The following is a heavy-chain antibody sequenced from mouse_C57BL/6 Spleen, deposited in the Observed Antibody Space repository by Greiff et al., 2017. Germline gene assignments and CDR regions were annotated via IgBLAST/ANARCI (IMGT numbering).Heavy chain of an antibody. Sequence: QVQLQQSGPELVKPGASVKLSCKASGYTFTSYDINWVKQRPGQGLEWIGWIYPRDGSTKYNEKFKGKATLTVDTSSSTAYMELHSLTSEDSAVYFCAREGKYYYGSSWGYFDVWGTGTTVTVSS. D-gene: IGHD1-1*01. V-gene: IGHV1-85*01. CDR1: GYTFTSYD. CDR2: IYPRDGST. CDR3: AREGKYYYGSSWGYFDV. J-gene: IGHJ1*03.